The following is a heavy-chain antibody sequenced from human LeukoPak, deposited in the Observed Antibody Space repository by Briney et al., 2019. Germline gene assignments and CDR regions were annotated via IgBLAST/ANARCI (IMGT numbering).Heavy chain of an antibody. Sequence: ASVTVSCKASVDAFSNYAISWVRQAPGQGLEWMGGFIPMFGTSNYAQNFEDRVTITADTSTTTAFMELSSLRSDDTAVYYCARAFGASSGWSEYSFDYWGQGTLVTVSS. CDR2: FIPMFGTS. V-gene: IGHV1-69*06. D-gene: IGHD6-19*01. CDR3: ARAFGASSGWSEYSFDY. J-gene: IGHJ4*02. CDR1: VDAFSNYA.